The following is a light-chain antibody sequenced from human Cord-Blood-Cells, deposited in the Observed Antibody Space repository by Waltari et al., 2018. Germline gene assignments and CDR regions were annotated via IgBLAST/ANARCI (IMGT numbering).Light chain of an antibody. Sequence: QSALTQPASVSGSPGQSITISCTGTSSDVGSSNLVSWYHQHPGKAPKLMIYEGSKRPSGVSNRFSGSKSGNTASLTISGLQAEDEADYYCCSYAGSSTFVVFGGGTKLTVL. V-gene: IGLV2-23*01. CDR2: EGS. CDR1: SSDVGSSNL. J-gene: IGLJ2*01. CDR3: CSYAGSSTFVV.